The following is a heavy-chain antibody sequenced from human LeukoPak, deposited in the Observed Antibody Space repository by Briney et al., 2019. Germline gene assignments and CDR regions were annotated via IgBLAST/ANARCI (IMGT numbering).Heavy chain of an antibody. CDR2: ISVYNGDT. V-gene: IGHV1-18*01. CDR1: GYTFSSFG. Sequence: ASVKVSCKASGYTFSSFGFMWVRQAPGQGLDWMGWISVYNGDTRYAQKFQGRVTMTTDTSTSTAYMELRSLTSDDTAVYYCARDGGDRLRVDYWGQGTQVTVSS. D-gene: IGHD4-17*01. J-gene: IGHJ4*02. CDR3: ARDGGDRLRVDY.